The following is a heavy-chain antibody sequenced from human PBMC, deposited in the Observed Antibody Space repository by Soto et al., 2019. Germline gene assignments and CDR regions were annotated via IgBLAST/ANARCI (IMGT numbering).Heavy chain of an antibody. CDR2: VSGYSGHS. V-gene: IGHV1-18*01. CDR3: ARDSSSSGYYYGMGV. CDR1: NETLTTYG. J-gene: IGHJ6*02. D-gene: IGHD6-6*01. Sequence: QVHLVQSGAEVKKPGASVKVSCKASNETLTTYGISWARQAPGQGLEWMGWVSGYSGHSSSAQEFQDRVIMTTDTSTNTAYMELRSLTSDDSAVYFCARDSSSSGYYYGMGVWGQGTTVTVSS.